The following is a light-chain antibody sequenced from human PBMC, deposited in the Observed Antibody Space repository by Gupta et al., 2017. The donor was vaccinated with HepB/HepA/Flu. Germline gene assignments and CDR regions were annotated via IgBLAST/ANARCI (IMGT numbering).Light chain of an antibody. V-gene: IGLV8-61*01. CDR2: STN. CDR3: GLYLGSDYWV. J-gene: IGLJ3*02. Sequence: QTVVTQEPSFSVSPGGTVTLTCGSSSDSVSTFYYPSWYLQTPGQAPRTLIYSTNSRSSGVPDRFSGSILGNKAALTITGVQPEDESDYFCGLYLGSDYWVFGGGTKLTVL. CDR1: SDSVSTFYY.